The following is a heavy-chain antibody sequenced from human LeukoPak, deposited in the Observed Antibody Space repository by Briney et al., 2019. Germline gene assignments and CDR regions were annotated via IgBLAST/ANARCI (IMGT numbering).Heavy chain of an antibody. CDR1: GFTFSSYS. Sequence: GGSLRLSCAASGFTFSSYSMNWVRQAPGKGLEWVSSISSSSSYIYYADSVKGRFTISRGNAKNSLYLQMNSLRAEDTAVYYCARQGTGRTYYFDYWGQGTLVTVSS. J-gene: IGHJ4*02. D-gene: IGHD3-10*01. V-gene: IGHV3-21*01. CDR2: ISSSSSYI. CDR3: ARQGTGRTYYFDY.